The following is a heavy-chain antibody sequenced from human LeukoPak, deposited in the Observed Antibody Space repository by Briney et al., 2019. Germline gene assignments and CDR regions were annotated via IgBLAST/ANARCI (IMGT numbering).Heavy chain of an antibody. J-gene: IGHJ6*03. CDR1: GFTFSSDY. CDR3: ARRVRYQLLYSSYYYYYYMDV. D-gene: IGHD2-2*02. Sequence: GGSLRLSCATSGFTFSSDYMSWVRQAPGKGLEWVANIKEDGGEQNYADSVKGRFTITRDNAKNSLYLQMNSLRAEDTAVYYCARRVRYQLLYSSYYYYYYMDVWGKGTTVTISS. CDR2: IKEDGGEQ. V-gene: IGHV3-7*01.